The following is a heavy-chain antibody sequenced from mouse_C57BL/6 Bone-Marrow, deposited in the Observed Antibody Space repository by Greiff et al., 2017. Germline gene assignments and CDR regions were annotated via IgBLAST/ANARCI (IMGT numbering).Heavy chain of an antibody. Sequence: QVHVKQPGAELVKPGASVKLSCKASGYTFTSYWMHWVKQRPGQGLEWIGMIHPNSGSTNYNEKFKSKATLTVDKSSSTAYMQLSSLTSEDSAVYYCAREGSSGYWFAYWGQGTLVTVSA. J-gene: IGHJ3*01. CDR2: IHPNSGST. V-gene: IGHV1-64*01. CDR3: AREGSSGYWFAY. CDR1: GYTFTSYW. D-gene: IGHD3-2*02.